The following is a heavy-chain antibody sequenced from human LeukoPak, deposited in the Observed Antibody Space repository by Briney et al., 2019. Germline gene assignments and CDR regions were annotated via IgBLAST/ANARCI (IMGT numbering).Heavy chain of an antibody. CDR3: ARDCGTSCYYYYYMDV. CDR2: INPNSGGT. D-gene: IGHD2-2*01. Sequence: ASVKVSCKASGYTFTSYYMHWVRQAPGQGLEWMGWINPNSGGTNYAQKFQGRVTMTRDTSISTAYMELSRLRSDDTAVYYCARDCGTSCYYYYYMDVWGKGTTVTISS. CDR1: GYTFTSYY. J-gene: IGHJ6*03. V-gene: IGHV1-2*02.